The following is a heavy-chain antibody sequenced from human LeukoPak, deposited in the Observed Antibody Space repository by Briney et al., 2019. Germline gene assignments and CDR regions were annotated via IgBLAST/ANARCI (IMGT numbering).Heavy chain of an antibody. CDR2: ISNRGST. CDR1: GASVRSHF. CDR3: AKDVSGTYYAFDV. Sequence: PSETLSLTCGISGASVRSHFWSWIRQTPGMGPEWIGYISNRGSTAYNPSLRSRVTISVDAPKNEVSLNVRSVSPADTAVYYCAKDVSGTYYAFDVWGQGRTV. J-gene: IGHJ3*01. V-gene: IGHV4-59*02. D-gene: IGHD3-22*01.